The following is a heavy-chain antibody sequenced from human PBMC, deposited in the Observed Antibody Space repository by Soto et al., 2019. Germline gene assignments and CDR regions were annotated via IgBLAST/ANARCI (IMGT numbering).Heavy chain of an antibody. J-gene: IGHJ6*02. CDR2: ISYDGSNK. V-gene: IGHV3-30-3*01. D-gene: IGHD3-22*01. Sequence: QVQLVESGGGVVQPGRSLRLSCAASGFTFSSYAMHWVRQAPGKGLEWVAVISYDGSNKYYADSVKGRFTISRDNSKNTLYLQMNSLRAEDTAVYYCARGLRDDSSGYYLPFYSYYYGMDVWGQGTTVTVSS. CDR3: ARGLRDDSSGYYLPFYSYYYGMDV. CDR1: GFTFSSYA.